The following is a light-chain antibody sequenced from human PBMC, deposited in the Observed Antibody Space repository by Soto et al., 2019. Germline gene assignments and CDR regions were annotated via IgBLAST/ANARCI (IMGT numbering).Light chain of an antibody. J-gene: IGKJ1*01. Sequence: DVHMTRSPSTLPASVGDRVTITCRASQSISNWLAWYQQKPGKAPNLLIYDASSLQSGVPSRFSGSGFGTEFTLTISSLQPGDFATYYCQQYSSRSTFGQGSKVDI. CDR2: DAS. V-gene: IGKV1-5*01. CDR3: QQYSSRST. CDR1: QSISNW.